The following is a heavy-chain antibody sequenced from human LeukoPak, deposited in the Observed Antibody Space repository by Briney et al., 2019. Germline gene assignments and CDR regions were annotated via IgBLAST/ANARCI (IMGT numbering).Heavy chain of an antibody. CDR2: IDQSGGRK. D-gene: IGHD3-16*01. Sequence: GGSLRLSCAASGFTFSRFWMNWVRQAPGRGLEWVAHIDQSGGRKKYVDSVKGRFTISRDNAKNSLFLEMSSLRADDTAVYFCARDVEGGTFDIWGQGTTVTVSS. J-gene: IGHJ3*02. V-gene: IGHV3-7*05. CDR1: GFTFSRFW. CDR3: ARDVEGGTFDI.